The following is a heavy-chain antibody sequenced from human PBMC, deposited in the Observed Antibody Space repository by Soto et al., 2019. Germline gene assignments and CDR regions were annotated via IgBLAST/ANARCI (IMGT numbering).Heavy chain of an antibody. CDR3: AXGKYDFWSGYSLWYFDY. Sequence: SETLSLTCAVYGGSFSCYYWSWIRQPPGKGLEWIGEINHSGSTNYNPSLKSRVTISVDTSKNQFSLKLSSVTAADTAVYYCAXGKYDFWSGYSLWYFDYWGQGTLVTVSS. D-gene: IGHD3-3*01. J-gene: IGHJ4*02. V-gene: IGHV4-34*01. CDR1: GGSFSCYY. CDR2: INHSGST.